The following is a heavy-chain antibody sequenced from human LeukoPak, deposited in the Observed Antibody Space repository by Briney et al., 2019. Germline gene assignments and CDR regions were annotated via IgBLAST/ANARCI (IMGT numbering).Heavy chain of an antibody. CDR1: GFTFSNYA. CDR3: AKKKGQAAAGTELAWIDY. Sequence: PGGSLRLSCAASGFTFSNYAMNWVRQAPGKGLEWLSAISGSGSDTYYADSVKGRFTISRDNTKNTLYLQMNSLRAEDAAVYYCAKKKGQAAAGTELAWIDYWGQGTLVTVSS. V-gene: IGHV3-23*01. J-gene: IGHJ4*02. D-gene: IGHD6-13*01. CDR2: ISGSGSDT.